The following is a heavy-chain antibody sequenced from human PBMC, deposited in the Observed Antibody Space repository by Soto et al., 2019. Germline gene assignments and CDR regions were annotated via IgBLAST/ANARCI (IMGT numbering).Heavy chain of an antibody. V-gene: IGHV4-59*01. D-gene: IGHD2-2*03. J-gene: IGHJ4*02. CDR3: AREGNLGRWIQPLDS. CDR2: IYYSGST. CDR1: GGSIRSYY. Sequence: SETLSLTCTVSGGSIRSYYWSWIRQPPGKGLEWIGYIYYSGSTNYNPSLKSRVTISVDTSKNHFSLKLISVTTADTAVYFCAREGNLGRWIQPLDSWGQGTLVTVSS.